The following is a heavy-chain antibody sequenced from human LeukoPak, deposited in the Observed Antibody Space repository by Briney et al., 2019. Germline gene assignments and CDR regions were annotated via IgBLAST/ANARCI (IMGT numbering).Heavy chain of an antibody. CDR3: TLSGGIY. CDR2: IRGKAYGGTT. Sequence: GRSLRLSCTASGFTFGDYAMSWVRQAPGKGLEWVGFIRGKAYGGTTEYAASVKGRFTISRDDSKSIAYLQMNSLKTEDTAVYYCTLSGGIYWGQGTLVTVSS. D-gene: IGHD2-15*01. V-gene: IGHV3-49*04. J-gene: IGHJ4*02. CDR1: GFTFGDYA.